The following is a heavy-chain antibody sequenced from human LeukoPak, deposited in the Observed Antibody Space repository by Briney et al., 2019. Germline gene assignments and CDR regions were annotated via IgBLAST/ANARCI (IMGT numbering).Heavy chain of an antibody. CDR2: INHSGST. CDR1: GGPFSGYY. V-gene: IGHV4-34*01. D-gene: IGHD6-6*01. CDR3: ARPSRSVYMDV. Sequence: SETLSLTCAVYGGPFSGYYWSWIRQPPGKGLEWIGEINHSGSTNYNPSLKSRVTISADTSKNQFSLKLSSVTAADTAVYYCARPSRSVYMDVWGKGTTVTVSS. J-gene: IGHJ6*03.